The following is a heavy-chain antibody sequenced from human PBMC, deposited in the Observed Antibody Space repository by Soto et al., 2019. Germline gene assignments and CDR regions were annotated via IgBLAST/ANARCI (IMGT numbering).Heavy chain of an antibody. V-gene: IGHV4-61*01. Sequence: SETLSLTCTVSGGSVSSGSYYWSWIRQPPGKGLEWIGYIYHSGNTNYNPSLKSRVTISVDTSKNQFSLKVSSVTTADTAVYYCARGLNYDILTGAYYYYGMDVWGQGTTVTVSS. D-gene: IGHD3-9*01. CDR2: IYHSGNT. CDR3: ARGLNYDILTGAYYYYGMDV. J-gene: IGHJ6*02. CDR1: GGSVSSGSYY.